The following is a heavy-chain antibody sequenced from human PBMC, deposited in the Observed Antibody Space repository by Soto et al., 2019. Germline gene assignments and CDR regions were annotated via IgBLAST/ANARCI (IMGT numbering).Heavy chain of an antibody. Sequence: QVQLVQSGAEVKKPGASVKVSCKASGYTFTSYAMHWVRQAPGQRLEWMGWINAGNGNTKYSQKFQGRVTNTRDTSASTAYMELSSLRSEDTAVYYCAKARVALGWFDPWGQGTLVTVSS. CDR3: AKARVALGWFDP. CDR1: GYTFTSYA. D-gene: IGHD2-15*01. V-gene: IGHV1-3*01. CDR2: INAGNGNT. J-gene: IGHJ5*02.